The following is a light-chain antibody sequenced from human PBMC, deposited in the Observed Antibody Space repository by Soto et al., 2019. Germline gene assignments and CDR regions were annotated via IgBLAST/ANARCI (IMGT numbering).Light chain of an antibody. V-gene: IGKV3-11*01. CDR1: QSIGRY. CDR3: QQRANWLT. CDR2: DAS. J-gene: IGKJ4*01. Sequence: EIVLTQSPATLSLSPGERVTLSCRASQSIGRYLAWYQHKPGQAPRLLIYDASNRAPGIPARFSGSGSGTDFTLTISSLEPEDFADYYCQQRANWLTFGGGTKVEIK.